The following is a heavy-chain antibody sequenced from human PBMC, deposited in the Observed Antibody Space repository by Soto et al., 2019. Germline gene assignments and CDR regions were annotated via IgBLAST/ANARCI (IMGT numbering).Heavy chain of an antibody. V-gene: IGHV4-59*01. J-gene: IGHJ4*02. Sequence: SETLSLTCTVSGASFSGYCWSWIRQPPGKGLEWIGHIYYNGSTNYKPSLKSRVTISLDTSKGQFSLKLSSVTAADTAMYYCARAYCSGGGCFEYYWGLGTMVTVSS. CDR3: ARAYCSGGGCFEYY. D-gene: IGHD2-15*01. CDR2: IYYNGST. CDR1: GASFSGYC.